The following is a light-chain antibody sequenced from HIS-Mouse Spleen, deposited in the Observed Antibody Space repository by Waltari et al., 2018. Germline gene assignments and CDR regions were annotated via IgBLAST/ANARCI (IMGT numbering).Light chain of an antibody. J-gene: IGLJ3*02. V-gene: IGLV1-47*01. CDR1: SSNIGRNY. CDR3: AAWDDSLSGPV. CDR2: RNN. Sequence: QSVLTQPPSASGTPGPRVPISCSGSSSNIGRNYVYWYQQLPGTAPKLLIYRNNQRPSGVPDRFSGSKSGTSASLAISGLRSEDEADYYCAAWDDSLSGPVFGGGTKLTVL.